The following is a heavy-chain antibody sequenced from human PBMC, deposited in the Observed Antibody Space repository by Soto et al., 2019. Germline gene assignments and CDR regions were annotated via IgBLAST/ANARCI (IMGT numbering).Heavy chain of an antibody. CDR2: IIPVFGTT. V-gene: IGHV1-69*01. Sequence: QVQLVQSGAEVKKPGSSVRVSCKASGGTVNSYTISWVRQAPGQGLEWMGGIIPVFGTTDYAQKFQGRVTITADQSTGTAYLDLFSLRSEDKAIYYFSISNSYGRGDFWAQGTLVTVSS. CDR1: GGTVNSYT. D-gene: IGHD4-17*01. J-gene: IGHJ4*02. CDR3: SISNSYGRGDF.